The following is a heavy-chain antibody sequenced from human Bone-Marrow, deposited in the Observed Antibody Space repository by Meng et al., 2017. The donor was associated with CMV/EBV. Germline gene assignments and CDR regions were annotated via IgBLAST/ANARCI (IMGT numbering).Heavy chain of an antibody. D-gene: IGHD2-2*01. CDR3: ASSCSSTSCYLVLFQH. CDR2: IYYSGGT. J-gene: IGHJ1*01. CDR1: GGSINSYY. V-gene: IGHV4-59*01. Sequence: SETLSLTCTVSGGSINSYYWSWVRQPPGKGLEWIGYIYYSGGTNYNPSLESRVTISVDTSKNQFSLKLTSVTAADTAVYYCASSCSSTSCYLVLFQHWGQGTLVTVSS.